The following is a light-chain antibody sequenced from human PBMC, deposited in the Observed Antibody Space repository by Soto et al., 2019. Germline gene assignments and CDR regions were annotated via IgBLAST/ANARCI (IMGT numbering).Light chain of an antibody. CDR3: QQRSDWPLT. V-gene: IGKV3-11*01. CDR1: QSVTSY. Sequence: EIVLTQSPATLSLSPGERATLSCRASQSVTSYLAWYQQKPGQAPRLLIYDVSNRASGIPARFSGSGSETDFTLTISSLEPEDFAVYYCQQRSDWPLTFGQGIRLEIK. CDR2: DVS. J-gene: IGKJ5*01.